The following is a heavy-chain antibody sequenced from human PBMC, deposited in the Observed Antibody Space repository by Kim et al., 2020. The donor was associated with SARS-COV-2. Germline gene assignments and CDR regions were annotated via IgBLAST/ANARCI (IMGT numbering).Heavy chain of an antibody. CDR1: GFTFSDYY. CDR2: ISSSGSTI. V-gene: IGHV3-11*04. CDR3: ARAPAYCGVDCASLGYFEY. D-gene: IGHD2-21*02. J-gene: IGHJ4*02. Sequence: GGSLRLSCAASGFTFSDYYMSWIRQAPGKGLEWVSYISSSGSTIYYADSVKGRFTISRDNAKNSLYLQMNSLRAEDTAVYYCARAPAYCGVDCASLGYFEYRGQGTLGSVSS.